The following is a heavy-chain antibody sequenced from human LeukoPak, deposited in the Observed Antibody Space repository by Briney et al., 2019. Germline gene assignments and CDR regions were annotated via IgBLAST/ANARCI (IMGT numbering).Heavy chain of an antibody. CDR2: IYYSGNT. J-gene: IGHJ5*02. CDR3: ARGVVPTAKGWFDP. D-gene: IGHD2-2*01. V-gene: IGHV4-59*01. Sequence: SETLSLTCTVSGDSISSYYWSWIRQPPGKGLEWIGCIYYSGNTNYNPSLKSRVTIPVDTSKNQFSLKLRSVTAADTAMYYCARGVVPTAKGWFDPWGQGTLVTVSS. CDR1: GDSISSYY.